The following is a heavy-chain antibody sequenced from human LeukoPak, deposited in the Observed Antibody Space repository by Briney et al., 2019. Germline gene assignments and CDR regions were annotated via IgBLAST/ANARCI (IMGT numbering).Heavy chain of an antibody. J-gene: IGHJ4*02. D-gene: IGHD3-22*01. CDR3: ARDGRMSYYDSSGHYY. Sequence: GGSLRLSCAASGFTFSSYGMHWVRQAPGKGLEWVAVIWYDGSDKYYADSVKGRFTISRDNSKNTLYLQMNSLRAEDTAVYYCARDGRMSYYDSSGHYYRGQGTLVTVSS. CDR2: IWYDGSDK. CDR1: GFTFSSYG. V-gene: IGHV3-33*01.